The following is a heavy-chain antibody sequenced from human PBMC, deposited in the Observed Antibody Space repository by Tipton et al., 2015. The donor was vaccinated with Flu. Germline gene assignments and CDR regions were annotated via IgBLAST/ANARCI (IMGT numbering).Heavy chain of an antibody. J-gene: IGHJ5*02. V-gene: IGHV1-46*01. CDR1: GYTFTSYY. CDR2: FNPNGGST. Sequence: QSEAEVKKPGASVKVSCKASGYTFTSYYVHWVRQAPGQGLEWMGIFNPNGGSTSYAQNFQGRAGMTRDTSTSTVYMELSSLRYEDTGVYYCARDVDTTSHYSRFDPWGQGTQVNVSS. CDR3: ARDVDTTSHYSRFDP. D-gene: IGHD5-18*01.